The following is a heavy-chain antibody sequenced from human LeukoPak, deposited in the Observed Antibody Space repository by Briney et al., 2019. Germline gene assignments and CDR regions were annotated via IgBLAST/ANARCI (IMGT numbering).Heavy chain of an antibody. CDR3: ARLRGGYDILTGYFDY. CDR2: IYPGDSDT. V-gene: IGHV5-51*01. J-gene: IGHJ4*02. D-gene: IGHD3-9*01. CDR1: GYSFTSYW. Sequence: GESLKISCKGYGYSFTSYWIGWVRQMPGKGLEWMGIIYPGDSDTRYSPSFQGQVTISADKSISTAYLQWSSLKASDTAMNYCARLRGGYDILTGYFDYWGQGTLVTVSS.